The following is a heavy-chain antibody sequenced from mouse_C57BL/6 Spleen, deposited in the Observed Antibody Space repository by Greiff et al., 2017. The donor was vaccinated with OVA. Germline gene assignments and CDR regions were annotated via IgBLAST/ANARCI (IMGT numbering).Heavy chain of an antibody. CDR1: GYSFTGYF. CDR3: ASYYYGSSYYFDY. D-gene: IGHD1-1*01. Sequence: VQLQQSGPELVKPGDSVKISCKASGYSFTGYFMNWVMQSHGKSLEWIGRINPYNGDTFYNQKFKGKATLTVDKSSSTAHMELRSLTSEDSAVYYCASYYYGSSYYFDYWGQGTTLTVSS. V-gene: IGHV1-20*01. CDR2: INPYNGDT. J-gene: IGHJ2*01.